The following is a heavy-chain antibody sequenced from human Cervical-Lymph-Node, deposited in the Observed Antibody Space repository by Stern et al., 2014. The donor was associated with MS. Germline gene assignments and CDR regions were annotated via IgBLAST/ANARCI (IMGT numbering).Heavy chain of an antibody. Sequence: QLQLQESGPGLVKPSETLSLTCTVSGGSVNSGGHYWSWIRQPPGKGLEWIGYVHYSGGTNYNPSLKSRVTLSIDTSKNQFSLKMKSVTAVDTAVYYCARGLMPAAGYGMDVWGQGTTVTVSS. CDR3: ARGLMPAAGYGMDV. V-gene: IGHV4-61*08. CDR2: VHYSGGT. CDR1: GGSVNSGGHY. J-gene: IGHJ6*02. D-gene: IGHD6-13*01.